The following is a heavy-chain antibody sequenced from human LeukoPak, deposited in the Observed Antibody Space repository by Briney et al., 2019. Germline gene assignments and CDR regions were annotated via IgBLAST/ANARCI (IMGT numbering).Heavy chain of an antibody. D-gene: IGHD4-17*01. CDR2: INFDGSST. CDR3: GKHYGDYDYYFDY. CDR1: GFTFSSYW. V-gene: IGHV3-74*01. J-gene: IGHJ4*02. Sequence: PGGSLRLSCAASGFTFSSYWMHWVRQAPGKGLVWVSRINFDGSSTSYADSVKGRFTISRDNSKNTLYLQMNSLRAEDTAVYYCGKHYGDYDYYFDYWGQGTLVTVSS.